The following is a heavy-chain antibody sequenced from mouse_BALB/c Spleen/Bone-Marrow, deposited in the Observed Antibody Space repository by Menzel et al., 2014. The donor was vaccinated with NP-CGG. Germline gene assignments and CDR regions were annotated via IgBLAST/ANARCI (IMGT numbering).Heavy chain of an antibody. CDR2: INPSNGRT. CDR1: GFTFTSYW. Sequence: VQLQQSGAELVKPGASVKLSCMASGFTFTSYWIHWVKQRPGQDPEWIGEINPSNGRTNYNEKFKSKATLTEDKSSSTAYMQLSSLTSEDSAVYYCARDGNYRYAMDYWGQGTSVTVSS. D-gene: IGHD2-1*01. J-gene: IGHJ4*01. V-gene: IGHV1S81*02. CDR3: ARDGNYRYAMDY.